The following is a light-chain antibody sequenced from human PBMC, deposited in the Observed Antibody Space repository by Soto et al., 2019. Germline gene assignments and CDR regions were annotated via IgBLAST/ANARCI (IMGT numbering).Light chain of an antibody. V-gene: IGKV3-20*01. CDR2: GAS. CDR1: QSVSSN. Sequence: EIVMTQSPATLSVSPGERATLSCSSSQSVSSNLAWYQQKPGQAPRLLIYGASSRATGIPDRFSGSGSGTDFTLTISRLEPEDFAVYYCQQYGSSPPITFGQGTRLEIK. CDR3: QQYGSSPPIT. J-gene: IGKJ5*01.